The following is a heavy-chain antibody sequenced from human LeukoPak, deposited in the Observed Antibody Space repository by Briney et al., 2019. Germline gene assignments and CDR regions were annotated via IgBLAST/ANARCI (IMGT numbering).Heavy chain of an antibody. CDR3: AKDLGPVALHGGDY. Sequence: PGGSLRLCCAASGFTFSSYSMNWVRQAPGRGLEWVAFIRYDGSNKYYADSVKGRFTISRDNSKNTLYLQMNSLTPDHTAVYYCAKDLGPVALHGGDYWGQGTLVTVSS. D-gene: IGHD6-19*01. V-gene: IGHV3-30*02. CDR2: IRYDGSNK. CDR1: GFTFSSYS. J-gene: IGHJ4*02.